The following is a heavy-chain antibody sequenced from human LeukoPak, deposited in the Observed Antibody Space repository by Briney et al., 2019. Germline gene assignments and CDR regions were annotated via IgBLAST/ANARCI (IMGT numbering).Heavy chain of an antibody. D-gene: IGHD3-10*01. Sequence: PGGSLRLSCTASGLTISSYSMNWVRQAPGKGLEWVSSISNSGKYMYYTDSVKGRFTISRDSAKNSLYLQMNSLRVEDTAVYYCARDGGSGFHDYWGQGTLVTVSS. CDR1: GLTISSYS. CDR3: ARDGGSGFHDY. CDR2: ISNSGKYM. J-gene: IGHJ4*02. V-gene: IGHV3-21*06.